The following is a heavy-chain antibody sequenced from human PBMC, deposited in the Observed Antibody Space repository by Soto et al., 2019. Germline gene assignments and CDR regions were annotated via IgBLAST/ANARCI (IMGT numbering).Heavy chain of an antibody. Sequence: SETLSLTCAVFGAAISSGNWWSWVRQPPGKGLEWIGEIYHSGSTNYNPSIKSRVTISVDKSTNHFSLKLSSVTAAYTAVYYCARSYFDTSGPVGNIWGQGTMVT. CDR1: GAAISSGNW. D-gene: IGHD3-22*01. V-gene: IGHV4-4*02. J-gene: IGHJ3*02. CDR3: ARSYFDTSGPVGNI. CDR2: IYHSGST.